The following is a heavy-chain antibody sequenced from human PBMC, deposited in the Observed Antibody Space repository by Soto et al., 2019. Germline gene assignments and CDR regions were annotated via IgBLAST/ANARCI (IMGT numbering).Heavy chain of an antibody. D-gene: IGHD3-22*01. Sequence: SETLSLTCAVSGGSISSGGYSWSWIRQPPGKGLEWIGYIYHSGSTYYNPSLKSRVTISLDRSKKQFSLKLSSVTAAETAVYYYDSSGPPGFDPWGQGTLVTVSS. V-gene: IGHV4-30-2*01. CDR3: DSSGPPGFDP. CDR1: GGSISSGGYS. CDR2: IYHSGST. J-gene: IGHJ5*02.